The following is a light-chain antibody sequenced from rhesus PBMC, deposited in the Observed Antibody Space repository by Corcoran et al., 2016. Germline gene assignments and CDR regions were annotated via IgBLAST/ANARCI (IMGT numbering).Light chain of an antibody. CDR2: GAS. CDR3: LQSSNWPLYS. CDR1: QSVSSY. V-gene: IGKV3-24*04. Sequence: EIVMTQSPATLALSPGERATLSCRASQSVSSYFAWYQQQPGQAPRHLIYGASSRATGIPDRFSGSGSGTEFTLTISSLGPEDVGVYFCLQSSNWPLYSFGQGTKVEIK. J-gene: IGKJ2*01.